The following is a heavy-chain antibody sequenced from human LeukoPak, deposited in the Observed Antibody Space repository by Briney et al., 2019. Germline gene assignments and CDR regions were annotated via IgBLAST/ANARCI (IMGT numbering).Heavy chain of an antibody. D-gene: IGHD5-18*01. V-gene: IGHV3-23*01. CDR2: ISGSGGST. CDR1: GFTFSGFA. Sequence: GGSLRLSCVASGFTFSGFAMIWVRQAPGKGLEWVSAISGSGGSTYYADSVKGRFTISRDNSKNTLYLQMNSLRAEDTAVYYCAKGDTAIGGYYYYYYMDVWGKGTTVTISS. J-gene: IGHJ6*03. CDR3: AKGDTAIGGYYYYYYMDV.